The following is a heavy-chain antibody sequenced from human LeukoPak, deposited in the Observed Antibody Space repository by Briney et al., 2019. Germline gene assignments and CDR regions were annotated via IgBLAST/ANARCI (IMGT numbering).Heavy chain of an antibody. CDR1: GFTFDDYG. Sequence: PGGSLRLSCAASGFTFDDYGMSWVRQAPGKGLEWVSGINWNGGSTGYADSVKGRFTISRGNAKNSLYLQMNSLRAEDTALYYCARGRGVAVAGKEDYWGQGTLVTVSS. V-gene: IGHV3-20*04. CDR2: INWNGGST. CDR3: ARGRGVAVAGKEDY. D-gene: IGHD6-19*01. J-gene: IGHJ4*02.